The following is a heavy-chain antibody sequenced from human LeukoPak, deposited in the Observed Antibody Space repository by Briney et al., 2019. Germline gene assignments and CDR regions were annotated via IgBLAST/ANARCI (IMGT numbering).Heavy chain of an antibody. CDR1: GFTFSSYA. CDR2: ISGSGGST. V-gene: IGHV3-23*01. D-gene: IGHD6-19*01. Sequence: PGGSLRLSCAASGFTFSSYAMSRVRQAPGKGLEWVSAISGSGGSTYYADSVKGRFTISRDNSKNTLYLQMNSLRAEDTAVYYCAKVPINGIAVAPTDYWGQGTLVTVSS. J-gene: IGHJ4*02. CDR3: AKVPINGIAVAPTDY.